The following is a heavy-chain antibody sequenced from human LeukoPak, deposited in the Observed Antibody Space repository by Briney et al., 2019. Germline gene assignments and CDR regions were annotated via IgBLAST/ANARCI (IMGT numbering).Heavy chain of an antibody. J-gene: IGHJ3*02. CDR1: GGSISSGGYY. Sequence: SETLSLTCTVSGGSISSGGYYWSWIRQPPGKGLEWIGYIYHSGSTYYNPSLKSRVTISVDRSKNQFSLKLSSVTAADTAVYYCARGGDMTTVTRGAFDIWGQGTMVTVSS. V-gene: IGHV4-30-2*01. CDR3: ARGGDMTTVTRGAFDI. D-gene: IGHD4-17*01. CDR2: IYHSGST.